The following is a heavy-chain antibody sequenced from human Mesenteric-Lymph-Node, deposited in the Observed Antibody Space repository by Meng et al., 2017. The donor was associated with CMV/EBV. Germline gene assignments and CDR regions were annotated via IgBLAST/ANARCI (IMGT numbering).Heavy chain of an antibody. D-gene: IGHD5-24*01. CDR1: GFTFSNYW. V-gene: IGHV3-7*01. Sequence: GESLKISCAGSGFTFSNYWMNWVRQAPGKGLEWVANINQDGSVKKYVDSVKGRSTISRDNAKNSLDLQMNSLRAEDTAVYYCAREGGTDGYNYDWGQGTLVTVSS. J-gene: IGHJ4*02. CDR3: AREGGTDGYNYD. CDR2: INQDGSVK.